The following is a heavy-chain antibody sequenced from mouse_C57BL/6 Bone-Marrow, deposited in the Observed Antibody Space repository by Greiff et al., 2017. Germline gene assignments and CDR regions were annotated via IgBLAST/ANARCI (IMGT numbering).Heavy chain of an antibody. CDR3: TRSHYYGSSYLYFDY. Sequence: VQLQQSGAVLARPGASVKMSCKTSGYTFTSYWMHWVKQRPGQGLEWIGAIYPGNSDTSYNQKFKGKAKLTAVTSASTAYMELSSLTNEDSAVYYCTRSHYYGSSYLYFDYWGQGTTLTVSS. CDR1: GYTFTSYW. CDR2: IYPGNSDT. D-gene: IGHD1-1*01. J-gene: IGHJ2*01. V-gene: IGHV1-5*01.